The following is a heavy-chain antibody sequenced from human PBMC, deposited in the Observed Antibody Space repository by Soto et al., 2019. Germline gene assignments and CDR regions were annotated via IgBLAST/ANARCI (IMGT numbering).Heavy chain of an antibody. CDR2: ISSSGSTI. CDR1: GFTFSDYY. CDR3: ARDPPLYNWNDVAAFDY. Sequence: GGSLRLSCAASGFTFSDYYMSWIRQAPGKGLEWVSYISSSGSTIYYADSVKGRFTISRDNAKNSLYLQMNSLRAEDTAVYYCARDPPLYNWNDVAAFDYWGQGTLVTVSS. V-gene: IGHV3-11*01. J-gene: IGHJ4*02. D-gene: IGHD1-20*01.